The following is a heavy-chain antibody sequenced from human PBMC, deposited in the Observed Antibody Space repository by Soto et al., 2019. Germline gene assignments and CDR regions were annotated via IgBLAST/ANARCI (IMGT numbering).Heavy chain of an antibody. CDR1: GGYFSGCF. D-gene: IGHD3-3*01. CDR2: AHDRGSR. Sequence: SETLSLTCGVYGGYFSGCFWSWLRQSPGKGLEWLAEAHDRGSRNYIPFLRGRLTISLDTSKNQFSLTLSSVTSADTAVYYCARGLAPTIFGTVPTPNWFDPWGQGTQVTVSS. CDR3: ARGLAPTIFGTVPTPNWFDP. V-gene: IGHV4-34*01. J-gene: IGHJ5*02.